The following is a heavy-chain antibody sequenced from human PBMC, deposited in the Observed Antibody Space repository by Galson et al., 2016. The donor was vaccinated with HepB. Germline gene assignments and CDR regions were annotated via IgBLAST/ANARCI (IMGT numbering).Heavy chain of an antibody. V-gene: IGHV4-39*07. J-gene: IGHJ4*02. CDR1: GDSTSSGTFY. CDR3: ARLVSGWYPNFDY. Sequence: SETLSLTCTVSGDSTSSGTFYWAWIRQPPGKGLEWIASVSYGGSTYYAPSLKSRVTISVDKSKNQFSLKLSSVTAADTAVYYCARLVSGWYPNFDYWGQGTLVTVSS. D-gene: IGHD6-19*01. CDR2: VSYGGST.